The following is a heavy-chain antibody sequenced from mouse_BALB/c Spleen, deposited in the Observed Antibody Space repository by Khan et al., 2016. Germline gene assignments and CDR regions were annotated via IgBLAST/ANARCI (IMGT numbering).Heavy chain of an antibody. D-gene: IGHD2-4*01. CDR3: ARGVYDYGFAY. CDR1: GFNIKDTY. J-gene: IGHJ3*01. CDR2: IDPADDNT. V-gene: IGHV14-3*02. Sequence: VQLQQSGAELVKPGASVKLSCTVSGFNIKDTYIHWVKQRPEQGLEWIGRIDPADDNTRYDPKFQGKATITADKSSNTAYLQLSSLTSEDTAVYYCARGVYDYGFAYWGQGTLVTVSA.